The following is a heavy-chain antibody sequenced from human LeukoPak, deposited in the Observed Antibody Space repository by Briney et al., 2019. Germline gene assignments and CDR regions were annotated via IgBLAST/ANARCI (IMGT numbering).Heavy chain of an antibody. J-gene: IGHJ4*02. D-gene: IGHD4-17*01. V-gene: IGHV3-7*01. Sequence: PGGSLRLSCAASGFTFSSYWMSWVREAPGKGLEWVANIKQDGSEKYYVDSVKGRFTTSRDNAKNSLYLQMTSLRAEDTAVYYCARNDYGDFYPRFDYWGQGTLVTVSS. CDR1: GFTFSSYW. CDR2: IKQDGSEK. CDR3: ARNDYGDFYPRFDY.